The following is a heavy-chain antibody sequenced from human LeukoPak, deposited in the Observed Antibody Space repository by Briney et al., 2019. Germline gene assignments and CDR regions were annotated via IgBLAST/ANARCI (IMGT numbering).Heavy chain of an antibody. CDR3: AELGITMIGGV. CDR2: ISSSSSYI. J-gene: IGHJ6*04. CDR1: GFTFSSYS. Sequence: GGSLRLSCAASGFTFSSYSMNWVRQAPGKGLEWVSSISSSSSYIYYADSVKGRFTISRDNAKDSLYLQMNSLRAEDTAVYYCAELGITMIGGVWGKGTTVTISS. D-gene: IGHD3-10*02. V-gene: IGHV3-21*01.